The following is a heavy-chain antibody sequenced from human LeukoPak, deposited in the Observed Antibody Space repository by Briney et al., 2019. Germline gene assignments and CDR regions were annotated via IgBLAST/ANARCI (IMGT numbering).Heavy chain of an antibody. V-gene: IGHV2-70*19. Sequence: SGPTLVKPTQTLTLTCTFSGFSLNTNPMCVSWVRQPPGKALEWLALIDWDDDKHYSTSLETRLTISKDTSKNQVVITMTNMDPVDTGTYFCARTLAQNSGCDFDFWGQGTLVTVSS. CDR2: IDWDDDK. D-gene: IGHD5-12*01. CDR3: ARTLAQNSGCDFDF. CDR1: GFSLNTNPMC. J-gene: IGHJ4*02.